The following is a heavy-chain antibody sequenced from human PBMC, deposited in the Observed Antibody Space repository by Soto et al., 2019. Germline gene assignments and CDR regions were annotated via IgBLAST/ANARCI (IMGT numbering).Heavy chain of an antibody. J-gene: IGHJ6*03. Sequence: SETLSLTCTVSGGSISSGGHYWGWIRQPPGKGLEWIGSMYYSGSTYYNPSLKSRVTISVDTSKYQLSLRLSSVTAADTAVYYCARHIVVMVYGHITPVLHYMDVWGTGTTVTVSS. CDR1: GGSISSGGHY. D-gene: IGHD2-8*01. CDR2: MYYSGST. CDR3: ARHIVVMVYGHITPVLHYMDV. V-gene: IGHV4-39*01.